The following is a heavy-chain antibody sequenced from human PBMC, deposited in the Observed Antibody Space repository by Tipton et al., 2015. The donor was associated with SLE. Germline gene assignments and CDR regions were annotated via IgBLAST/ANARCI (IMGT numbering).Heavy chain of an antibody. J-gene: IGHJ6*02. V-gene: IGHV7-4-1*02. CDR2: INTNTGNP. Sequence: SGPEVKKPGASVKVSCKASGYTFTSYAMNWVRQAPGQGLEWMGWINTNTGNPTYAQGFTGRFVFSLDTSVSTAYLQISSLKAEDTAVYYCARAWSGYYTAYYYYGMDVWGQGTTVPVSS. CDR3: ARAWSGYYTAYYYYGMDV. D-gene: IGHD3-3*01. CDR1: GYTFTSYA.